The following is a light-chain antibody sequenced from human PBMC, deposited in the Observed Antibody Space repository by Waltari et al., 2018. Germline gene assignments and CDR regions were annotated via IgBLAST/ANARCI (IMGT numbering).Light chain of an antibody. CDR1: QSVRSR. CDR3: QQYNDWPLT. Sequence: EIVMMQSPATLSVSPGEGATLSCRASQSVRSRLAWYQQKPGQTPRPLIYGASTRATGIPDRFSGSGSETEFTLTISSLQSEDFAVYYCQQYNDWPLTFGGGTKVEIK. J-gene: IGKJ4*01. CDR2: GAS. V-gene: IGKV3D-15*01.